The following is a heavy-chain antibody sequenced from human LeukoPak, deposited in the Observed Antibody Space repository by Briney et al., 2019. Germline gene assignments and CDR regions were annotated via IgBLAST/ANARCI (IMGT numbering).Heavy chain of an antibody. J-gene: IGHJ4*02. CDR2: INEDGSTT. D-gene: IGHD1-26*01. CDR3: VRDLGGRSGH. Sequence: GGSLRHSCAASGFTFSSNWMHWVRQAPGKGLVWVSRINEDGSTTNYADSVKGRFTISRDNAKNTLYLQMNSLRAEDTAVYYCVRDLGGRSGHWGQGTLVTVSS. CDR1: GFTFSSNW. V-gene: IGHV3-74*01.